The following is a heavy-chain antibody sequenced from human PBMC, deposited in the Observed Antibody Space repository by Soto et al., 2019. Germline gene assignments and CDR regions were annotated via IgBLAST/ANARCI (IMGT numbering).Heavy chain of an antibody. CDR2: IYYSGST. Sequence: SETLSLTRTVSGGSISSSSYYWGWIRQPPGKGLEWIGSIYYSGSTYYNPSLKSRVTISVDTSKNQFSLKLSSVTAADTAVYYCARLIWKQQLAAFDYWGQGTLVTVSS. CDR3: ARLIWKQQLAAFDY. J-gene: IGHJ4*02. D-gene: IGHD6-13*01. CDR1: GGSISSSSYY. V-gene: IGHV4-39*01.